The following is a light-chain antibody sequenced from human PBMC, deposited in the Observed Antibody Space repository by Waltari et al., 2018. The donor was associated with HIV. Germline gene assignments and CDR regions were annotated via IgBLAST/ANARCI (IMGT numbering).Light chain of an antibody. J-gene: IGLJ2*01. Sequence: QSVLTQPPSASGTPGQRVTISCSGGSSNIGNNHVYWYQQFPGTAPKLLIYRNNQRPSGVPDRFSVSKSGTSASLVISGLRSEDEADYYCAAWDDNLSGVFGGGTKVTVL. CDR3: AAWDDNLSGV. CDR1: SSNIGNNH. CDR2: RNN. V-gene: IGLV1-47*01.